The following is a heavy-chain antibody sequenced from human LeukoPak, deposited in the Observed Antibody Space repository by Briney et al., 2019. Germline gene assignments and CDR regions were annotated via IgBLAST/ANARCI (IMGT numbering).Heavy chain of an antibody. CDR1: GFTVSSNY. D-gene: IGHD4-17*01. Sequence: PGGSLRLSCAASGFTVSSNYMSWVRQAPGKGLEWVSVIYSGGSTYYADSVKGRFTISRHNSKNTLYLQMNSLRAEDTAVYHCARTMAGSTVTTLFSYFDYWGQGTLVTVSS. CDR2: IYSGGST. J-gene: IGHJ4*02. V-gene: IGHV3-53*04. CDR3: ARTMAGSTVTTLFSYFDY.